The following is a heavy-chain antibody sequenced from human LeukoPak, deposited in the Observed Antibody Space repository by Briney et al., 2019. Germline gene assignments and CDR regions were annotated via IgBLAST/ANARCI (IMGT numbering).Heavy chain of an antibody. CDR3: ARDGLTETTRDSDY. D-gene: IGHD4-11*01. Sequence: GGSLRLSCAASGFTFSRYWMHWVRQAPGKGLVWVSRINSDGSSTSYADSVKGRFTISRDNAKNTLYLEMNSLTVEDTAVYYCARDGLTETTRDSDYWGQGTLVTVSS. CDR1: GFTFSRYW. J-gene: IGHJ4*02. CDR2: INSDGSST. V-gene: IGHV3-74*01.